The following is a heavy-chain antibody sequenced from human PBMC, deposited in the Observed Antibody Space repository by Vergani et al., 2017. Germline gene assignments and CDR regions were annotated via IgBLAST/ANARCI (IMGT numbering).Heavy chain of an antibody. CDR3: ARGQWLPTLSFAY. CDR1: GYTFTGYY. Sequence: QVQLVQSGAEVKKPGASVKVSCKASGYTFTGYYMHWVRQAPGQGLEWMGWINPNSGDTNYAQKFQGRVTMTRDTSISTAYMELSRLRSDDTAVYYCARGQWLPTLSFAYWGQGTLVTVSS. J-gene: IGHJ4*02. D-gene: IGHD6-19*01. CDR2: INPNSGDT. V-gene: IGHV1-2*02.